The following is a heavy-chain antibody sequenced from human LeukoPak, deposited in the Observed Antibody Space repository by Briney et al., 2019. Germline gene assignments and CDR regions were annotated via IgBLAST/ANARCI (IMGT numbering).Heavy chain of an antibody. V-gene: IGHV1-18*01. CDR2: ISAYNGNT. CDR3: ARDPLWFGELSVVIGTNTNRPDDY. D-gene: IGHD3-10*01. CDR1: GYTFTSYG. Sequence: VASVKVSCKASGYTFTSYGISWVRQAPGQGLEWMGWISAYNGNTNYAQKLQGRVTMTTDTSTSTAYMELRSLRSDDTAVYYCARDPLWFGELSVVIGTNTNRPDDYWGQGTLVTVSS. J-gene: IGHJ4*02.